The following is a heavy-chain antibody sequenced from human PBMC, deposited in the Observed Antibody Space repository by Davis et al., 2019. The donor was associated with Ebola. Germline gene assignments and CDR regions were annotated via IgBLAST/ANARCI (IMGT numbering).Heavy chain of an antibody. CDR2: ISGNGGST. V-gene: IGHV3-23*01. J-gene: IGHJ4*02. CDR3: ARGPSTGNSFSY. CDR1: GFTFSSYA. D-gene: IGHD6-13*01. Sequence: GESLKISCAASGFTFSSYAMSWVRQAPGKGLEWVSTISGNGGSTYSADSVKGRFIISRDNAKNSLYLQMSSLRAEDTAVYYCARGPSTGNSFSYWGQGTLVTVSS.